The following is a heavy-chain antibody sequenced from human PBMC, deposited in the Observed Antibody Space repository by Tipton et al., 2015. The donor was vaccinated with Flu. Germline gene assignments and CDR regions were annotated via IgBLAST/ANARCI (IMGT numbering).Heavy chain of an antibody. CDR1: GFSFSDYA. J-gene: IGHJ4*02. D-gene: IGHD2-21*02. CDR2: VSGSGRGT. Sequence: SLRLSCTVSGFSFSDYAMSWVRQAPGKGLEWVAAVSGSGRGTQYADFVKDRFTVSRDNPKNKFYLQMNRLRGEDTALYYCVKDVTSFDQNGFAPGGHWGQGTQVTVSS. V-gene: IGHV3-23*01. CDR3: VKDVTSFDQNGFAPGGH.